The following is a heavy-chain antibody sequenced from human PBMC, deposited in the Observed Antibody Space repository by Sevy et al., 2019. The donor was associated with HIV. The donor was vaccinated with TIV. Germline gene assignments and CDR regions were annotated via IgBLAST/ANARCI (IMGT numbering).Heavy chain of an antibody. Sequence: SQTLSLTCAISGYSVSSNSAAWNWIRQSPSRGLEWLGRTYYRSKWYNDYAVSVKSRITINPDTSKNQFSLQLNSVTPEDTAVYYCARDHTLAYCGGDCPLDYYYYGMDVWGQGTTVTVSS. CDR1: GYSVSSNSAA. CDR3: ARDHTLAYCGGDCPLDYYYYGMDV. V-gene: IGHV6-1*01. J-gene: IGHJ6*02. D-gene: IGHD2-21*02. CDR2: TYYRSKWYN.